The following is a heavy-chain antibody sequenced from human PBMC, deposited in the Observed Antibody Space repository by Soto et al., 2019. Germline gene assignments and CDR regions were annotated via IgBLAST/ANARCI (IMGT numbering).Heavy chain of an antibody. D-gene: IGHD5-12*01. V-gene: IGHV3-23*01. CDR3: AKDQGRYDIFDY. CDR2: ISGSGGST. CDR1: GFTFSSYA. Sequence: EVQLLESGGGLVQPGGSLRLSCAASGFTFSSYAMSWVRQAPGKWLEWVSAISGSGGSTYYADSVKGRFTISRDNSKNTLYLQMNSLRAEDTAVYYCAKDQGRYDIFDYWGQGTLVTVSS. J-gene: IGHJ4*02.